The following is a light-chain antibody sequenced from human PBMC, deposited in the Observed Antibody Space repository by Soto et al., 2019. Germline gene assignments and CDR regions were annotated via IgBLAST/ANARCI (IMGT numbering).Light chain of an antibody. CDR1: QSVSSN. CDR3: QQYNNWPRT. Sequence: ETVLTQSPATLSVPPGARATLSCRASQSVSSNLAWYQQKPGQAPRLLIYGASTRATGIPARFSGSGSGTEFTLTISSLQSEDFAVYYCQQYNNWPRTFGQGTKVDIK. V-gene: IGKV3-15*01. CDR2: GAS. J-gene: IGKJ1*01.